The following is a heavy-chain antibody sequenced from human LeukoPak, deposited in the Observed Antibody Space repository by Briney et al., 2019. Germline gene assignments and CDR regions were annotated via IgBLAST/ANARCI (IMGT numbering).Heavy chain of an antibody. D-gene: IGHD3-22*01. J-gene: IGHJ4*02. CDR3: VRRRYYDSDGFWYYFDS. Sequence: PSETLSLTCSVSGDSITTHYWNWIRQPPGRGLEWIGQVFYSGTTNYNPSLQSRVTISLDTSKRQLSLTLTSVTAADTAVYYCVRRRYYDSDGFWYYFDSWGQGTLVTVSS. V-gene: IGHV4-59*08. CDR1: GDSITTHY. CDR2: VFYSGTT.